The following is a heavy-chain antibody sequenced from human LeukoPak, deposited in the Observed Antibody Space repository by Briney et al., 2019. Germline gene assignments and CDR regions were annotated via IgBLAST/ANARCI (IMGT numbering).Heavy chain of an antibody. Sequence: GGSLRLSCAASGFTFSSYGMSWVRQAPGKGLEWVSAISGSGGSTYYADSVKGRFTISRDNAKNSLYLQMNSLRAEDTAVYYCARDLGTDYYDSSGYYPFDYWGQGTLVTVSS. D-gene: IGHD3-22*01. CDR2: ISGSGGST. V-gene: IGHV3-23*01. CDR1: GFTFSSYG. J-gene: IGHJ4*02. CDR3: ARDLGTDYYDSSGYYPFDY.